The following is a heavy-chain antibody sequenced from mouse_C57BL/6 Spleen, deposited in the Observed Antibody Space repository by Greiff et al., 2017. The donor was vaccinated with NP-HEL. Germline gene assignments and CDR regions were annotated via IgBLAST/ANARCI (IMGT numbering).Heavy chain of an antibody. D-gene: IGHD1-1*01. CDR1: GFTFSDYG. Sequence: EVNLVESGGGLVKPGGSLKLSCAASGFTFSDYGMHWVRQAPEKGLEWVAYISSGSSTIYYADTVKGRFTISRDNAKNTLFLQMTSLRSEDTAMYYCARRTPCTTVGAMDYWGQGTSVTVSS. CDR2: ISSGSSTI. J-gene: IGHJ4*01. CDR3: ARRTPCTTVGAMDY. V-gene: IGHV5-17*01.